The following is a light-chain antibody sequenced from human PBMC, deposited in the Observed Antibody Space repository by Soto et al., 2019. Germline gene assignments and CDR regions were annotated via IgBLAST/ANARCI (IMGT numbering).Light chain of an antibody. V-gene: IGLV2-14*01. CDR3: SSYTSSSTPEV. J-gene: IGLJ1*01. Sequence: QSVLTQPASVSGSPGPAITISCTGTSSDVGGYNYVSWYQQHPGKAPQLMIYDVSNRPSGVSNRFSGSKSGNTASLTISGLQAEDEADYYCSSYTSSSTPEVFGTGTKVTV. CDR2: DVS. CDR1: SSDVGGYNY.